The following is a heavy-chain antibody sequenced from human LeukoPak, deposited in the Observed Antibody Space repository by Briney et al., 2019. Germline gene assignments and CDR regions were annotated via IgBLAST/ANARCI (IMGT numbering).Heavy chain of an antibody. J-gene: IGHJ5*02. CDR3: ARDRMDWFDP. Sequence: PSETLSLTCAVYGGSFSGYYWSWIRQPPGKGLEWIGEINHSGSTNYNPSLKSRVTISVDTSKNQFSLKLSSVTAADTAVYYCARDRMDWFDPWGQGTLVTVSS. D-gene: IGHD2-15*01. CDR1: GGSFSGYY. V-gene: IGHV4-34*01. CDR2: INHSGST.